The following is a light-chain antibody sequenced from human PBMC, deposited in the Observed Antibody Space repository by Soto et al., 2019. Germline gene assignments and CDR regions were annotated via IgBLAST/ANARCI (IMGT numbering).Light chain of an antibody. CDR1: RSDVGGYKY. CDR2: DVS. J-gene: IGLJ1*01. V-gene: IGLV2-11*01. Sequence: QSALTQPRSVSGSPGQSVTISCTGTRSDVGGYKYVSWYQHHPGKAPKVMIYDVSKRPSGVPDRFSGSKSGNTASLTISGLQAEDEADYYCAAWDDSLNGYVFGTGTKLTVL. CDR3: AAWDDSLNGYV.